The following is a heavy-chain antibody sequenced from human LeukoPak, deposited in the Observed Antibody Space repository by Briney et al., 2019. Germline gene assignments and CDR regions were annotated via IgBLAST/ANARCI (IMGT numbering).Heavy chain of an antibody. D-gene: IGHD3-3*01. Sequence: SETLSLTCAVYGGSFSGYYWSWIRQPPGKGLEWIGEINHSGSTNYNPSLKSRVTISVDTSKNQFSLKLSSVTAADTAVYYCARPYYDFWSGPLRGWFDPWGQGTPVTVSS. J-gene: IGHJ5*02. CDR3: ARPYYDFWSGPLRGWFDP. CDR2: INHSGST. V-gene: IGHV4-34*01. CDR1: GGSFSGYY.